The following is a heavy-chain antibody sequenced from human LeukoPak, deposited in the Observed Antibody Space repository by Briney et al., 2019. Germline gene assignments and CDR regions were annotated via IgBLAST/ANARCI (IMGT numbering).Heavy chain of an antibody. CDR3: ARSRDSSGSYYFDY. V-gene: IGHV1-46*01. CDR1: GGTFSSYA. D-gene: IGHD3-22*01. CDR2: INPSGGST. J-gene: IGHJ4*02. Sequence: GASVKVSCKASGGTFSSYAISWVRQAPGQGLEWMGIINPSGGSTSYAQKFQGRVTMTRDMSTSTVYMELSSLRSEDTAVYYCARSRDSSGSYYFDYWGQGTLVTVSS.